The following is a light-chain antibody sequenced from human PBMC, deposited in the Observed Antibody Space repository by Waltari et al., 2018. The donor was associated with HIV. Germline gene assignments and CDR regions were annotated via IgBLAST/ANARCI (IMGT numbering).Light chain of an antibody. V-gene: IGLV3-21*04. CDR2: FFS. CDR1: NIGDKR. CDR3: QMWNGDSFHPGV. Sequence: SDVLTQAPAVSVPPGETAKISCEGQNIGDKRAHWYQQKQGQAPILVIPFFSARQSGIPERFSGSRSGNTATLTISRVEAGDEADYHCQMWNGDSFHPGVFGGGTRLTVL. J-gene: IGLJ3*02.